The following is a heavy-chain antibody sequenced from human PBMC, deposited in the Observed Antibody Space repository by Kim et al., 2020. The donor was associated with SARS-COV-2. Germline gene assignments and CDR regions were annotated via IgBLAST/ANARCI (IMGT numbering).Heavy chain of an antibody. CDR3: LGGYYFDY. CDR2: IDCGNGDT. Sequence: ASVKVSCKTSGHTFTRDSIHWVRQAPGQRLEWMGGIDCGNGDTIYSQKFQGRVTFTTDTSASTAYMELSFLRSEDSAVYYCLGGYYFDYWGQGTLVTVPS. D-gene: IGHD2-15*01. CDR1: GHTFTRDS. V-gene: IGHV1-3*01. J-gene: IGHJ4*02.